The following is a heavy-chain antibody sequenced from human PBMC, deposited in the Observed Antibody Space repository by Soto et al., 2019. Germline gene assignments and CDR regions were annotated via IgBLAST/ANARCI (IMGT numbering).Heavy chain of an antibody. CDR2: IYNSGNT. J-gene: IGHJ5*02. CDR3: ARGSSGWYIWFDP. D-gene: IGHD6-19*01. Sequence: SETLSLTCTVSGGSISTYYWSWIRQPPGKGLEWIGYIYNSGNTDYNPSLKSRVTISVDTSKNQFSLKLSSVTAADTAVYYCARGSSGWYIWFDPWGQGNMVTVSS. V-gene: IGHV4-59*01. CDR1: GGSISTYY.